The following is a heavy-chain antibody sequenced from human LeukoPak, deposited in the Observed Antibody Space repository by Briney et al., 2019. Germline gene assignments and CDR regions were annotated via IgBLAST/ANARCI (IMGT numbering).Heavy chain of an antibody. D-gene: IGHD3-10*01. V-gene: IGHV1-69*04. J-gene: IGHJ4*02. CDR1: GGTFSSYA. CDR3: AIEPATMVRGVGYYFDY. Sequence: SVKVSCKASGGTFSSYAISWVRQAPGQGLEWMGRIIPILGIANYAQKFQGRVTITADKSTSTAYMELSSLRSEDTAVYYCAIEPATMVRGVGYYFDYWGQGTLVTVSS. CDR2: IIPILGIA.